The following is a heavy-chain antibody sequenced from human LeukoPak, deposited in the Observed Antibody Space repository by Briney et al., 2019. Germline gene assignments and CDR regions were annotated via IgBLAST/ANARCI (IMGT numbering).Heavy chain of an antibody. J-gene: IGHJ3*02. V-gene: IGHV1-2*02. Sequence: GASVKVSCXASGYTFTGYYIHWVRQAPRQGLECMGWINPNSGGTNYAQKFRGRVTMTRDTSISTAYMELSSLRSEDTAVYYCAGGVYRRDRFDAFDIWGQGTMVTVSS. CDR2: INPNSGGT. D-gene: IGHD3-16*02. CDR1: GYTFTGYY. CDR3: AGGVYRRDRFDAFDI.